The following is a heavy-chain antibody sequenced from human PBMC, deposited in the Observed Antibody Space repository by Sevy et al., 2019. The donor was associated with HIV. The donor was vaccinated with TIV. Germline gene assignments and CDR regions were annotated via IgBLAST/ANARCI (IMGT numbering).Heavy chain of an antibody. CDR1: GFTFSSYA. V-gene: IGHV3-23*01. CDR3: AKDKDFGVVIGLDAFDI. CDR2: ISGRGGGT. D-gene: IGHD3-3*01. Sequence: GGSLRLSCAASGFTFSSYAMSWVRQAPGKGLEWVSAISGRGGGTYYADSVKGRFTISRDNSKNTVDLQMNSLRAEDTAVYYCAKDKDFGVVIGLDAFDIWGQGTMVTVSS. J-gene: IGHJ3*02.